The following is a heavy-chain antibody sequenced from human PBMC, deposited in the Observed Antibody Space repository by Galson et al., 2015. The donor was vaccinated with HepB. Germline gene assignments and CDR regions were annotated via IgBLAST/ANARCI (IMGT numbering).Heavy chain of an antibody. Sequence: SLRLSCAASGITFSSYGMHWVRQAPGKGLEWVAVISYDGSNKYYADSVKGRFTISRDNSKNTLYLQMNSLRAEDTAVYYCAKERVLRFLEWLSDYYYGMDVWGQGTTVTVSS. CDR1: GITFSSYG. V-gene: IGHV3-30*18. J-gene: IGHJ6*02. CDR2: ISYDGSNK. CDR3: AKERVLRFLEWLSDYYYGMDV. D-gene: IGHD3-3*01.